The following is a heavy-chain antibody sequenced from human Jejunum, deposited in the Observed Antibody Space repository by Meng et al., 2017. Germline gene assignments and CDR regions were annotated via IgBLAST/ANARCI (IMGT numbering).Heavy chain of an antibody. CDR1: GESFTNYY. CDR2: VTHSEGT. J-gene: IGHJ4*02. CDR3: ARGQDRAKTGY. V-gene: IGHV4-34*01. Sequence: QVQLQQWCAGLWQPSETLSLTCAVYGESFTNYYWNWIRQPPGKGLEWIGEVTHSEGTNYTPSLKSRVTISVDMSKNQFSLKLSSVTAADTAVYYCARGQDRAKTGYWGQGTLVTVSS. D-gene: IGHD4/OR15-4a*01.